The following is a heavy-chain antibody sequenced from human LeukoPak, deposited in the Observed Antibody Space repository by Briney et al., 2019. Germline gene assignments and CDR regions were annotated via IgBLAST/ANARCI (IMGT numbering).Heavy chain of an antibody. CDR3: AHRRGYNYGNWFDP. CDR1: GFSLSTRGVG. V-gene: IGHV2-5*01. CDR2: IYWNDDK. Sequence: SGXTLVNPTQTLTLTCTFSGFSLSTRGVGVGWIRQPPGKALEWLSLIYWNDDKRYSPSLKSRLTITKDTSENQVVLTVTNMDPVDTATYYCAHRRGYNYGNWFDPWGQGTLVTVSS. D-gene: IGHD5-18*01. J-gene: IGHJ5*02.